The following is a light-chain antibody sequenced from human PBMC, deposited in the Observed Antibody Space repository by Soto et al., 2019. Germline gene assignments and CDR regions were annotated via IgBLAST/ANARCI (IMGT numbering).Light chain of an antibody. Sequence: IHMTHSPSSLSASVLDRVTITCLASQSISSYLNWYQQKPGKAPKLLIFAASSLQSGVPSRFSGSRSGPDFTLTISSLQPEDFATYYCQQSYSSPPTFGQGTKVDIK. CDR1: QSISSY. CDR3: QQSYSSPPT. J-gene: IGKJ1*01. V-gene: IGKV1-39*01. CDR2: AAS.